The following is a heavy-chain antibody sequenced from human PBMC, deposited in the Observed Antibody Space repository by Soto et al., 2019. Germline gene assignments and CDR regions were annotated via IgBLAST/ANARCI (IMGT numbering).Heavy chain of an antibody. D-gene: IGHD4-17*01. V-gene: IGHV4-31*03. CDR2: IYYSGST. Sequence: QVQLQESGPGLVKPSQTLSLTCTVSGGSISTGGYYWSWIRQHPGKGLEWIGYIYYSGSTYYNPSLKSRVTISVDTSKNQFSLKLSSVTAADTAVYYCAMWTTVITSDAFDIWGRGTMVTVSS. CDR3: AMWTTVITSDAFDI. J-gene: IGHJ3*02. CDR1: GGSISTGGYY.